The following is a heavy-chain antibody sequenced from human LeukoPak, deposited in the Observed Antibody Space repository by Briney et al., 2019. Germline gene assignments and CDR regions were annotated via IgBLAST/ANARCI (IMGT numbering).Heavy chain of an antibody. V-gene: IGHV4-4*07. Sequence: PETLSLTCTGSGGSISSYYWSWIRQPAGKGLEWIGRIYTSGSTNYNPSLKSRVTMSVDTSKNQFSLKLSSVTAADTAVYYCARSGSYSMTFDYWGQGTLVTVSS. CDR2: IYTSGST. D-gene: IGHD3-10*01. CDR3: ARSGSYSMTFDY. CDR1: GGSISSYY. J-gene: IGHJ4*02.